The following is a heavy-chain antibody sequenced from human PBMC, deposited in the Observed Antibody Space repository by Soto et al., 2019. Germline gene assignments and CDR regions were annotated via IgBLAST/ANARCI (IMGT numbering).Heavy chain of an antibody. CDR2: THYRSKWYN. J-gene: IGHJ4*02. V-gene: IGHV6-1*01. CDR1: GDSVSSNSAA. D-gene: IGHD3-10*01. Sequence: QVQLQQSGPGLVKPSQTLSLTCAISGDSVSSNSAAWNWIRQSPSRGLEWLGRTHYRSKWYNDYSVCVKSRINITPDTTNNPFSLQLTSVTPEDTAVYYCGRSVRGHGVKYFDYWRQGSLVTVSS. CDR3: GRSVRGHGVKYFDY.